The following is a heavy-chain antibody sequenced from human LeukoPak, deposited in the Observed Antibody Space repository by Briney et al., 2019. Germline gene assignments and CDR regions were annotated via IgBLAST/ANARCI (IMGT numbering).Heavy chain of an antibody. CDR3: ARDRRLYGYSFDY. CDR2: ITSSGSTI. CDR1: GFTFSDYY. V-gene: IGHV3-11*01. D-gene: IGHD2/OR15-2a*01. J-gene: IGHJ4*02. Sequence: GESLKISCAASGFTFSDYYMSWIRQAPGKGLEWVSYITSSGSTIYYADSVKGRFTISRDNAKNSLFLQMNNLRAEDTAVYYCARDRRLYGYSFDYWSQGTLVTVSS.